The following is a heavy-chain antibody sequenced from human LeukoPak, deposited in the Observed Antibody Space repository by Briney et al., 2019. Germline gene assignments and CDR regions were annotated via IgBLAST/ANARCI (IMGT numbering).Heavy chain of an antibody. J-gene: IGHJ6*03. D-gene: IGHD3-22*01. CDR2: ISYDGSNK. CDR3: AKVAGAYYYDSSGYYSMDV. CDR1: GFTFSSYG. Sequence: GGSLRLSCAASGFTFSSYGMHWVRQAPGKGLEWVAVISYDGSNKYYADSVKGRFTISRDNSKNTLYLQMNSLRAEDTAVYYCAKVAGAYYYDSSGYYSMDVWGQGTTVTVSS. V-gene: IGHV3-30*18.